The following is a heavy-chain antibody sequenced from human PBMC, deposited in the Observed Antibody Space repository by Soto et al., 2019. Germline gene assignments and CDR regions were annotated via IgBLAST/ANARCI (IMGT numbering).Heavy chain of an antibody. Sequence: ASVKVSCKASGYTFTSYYMHWVRQAPGQGLEWMGIINPSGGSTSYAQKFQGRVTMTRDTSTSTVYMELSSLRSEDTAVYYCASSESFKKDPDTAMVALDYWGQGTLVTSPQ. CDR2: INPSGGST. J-gene: IGHJ4*02. CDR3: ASSESFKKDPDTAMVALDY. CDR1: GYTFTSYY. V-gene: IGHV1-46*01. D-gene: IGHD5-18*01.